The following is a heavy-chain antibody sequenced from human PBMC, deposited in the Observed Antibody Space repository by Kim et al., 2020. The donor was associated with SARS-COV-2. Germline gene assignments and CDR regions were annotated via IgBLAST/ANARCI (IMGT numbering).Heavy chain of an antibody. J-gene: IGHJ4*02. CDR3: SRKGY. Sequence: KPGNGNTKYSEKFQDRVTVTRDTSTNTAYMELSSLTTEDTTVYFCSRKGYWGQGTLVTVSS. V-gene: IGHV1-3*01. CDR2: KPGNGNT.